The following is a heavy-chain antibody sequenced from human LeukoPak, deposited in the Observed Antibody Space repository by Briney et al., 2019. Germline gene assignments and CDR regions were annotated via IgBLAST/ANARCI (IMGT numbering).Heavy chain of an antibody. J-gene: IGHJ4*02. CDR3: ARNIVGPRQVDY. V-gene: IGHV4-59*01. D-gene: IGHD1-26*01. Sequence: PSETLSFTCTVSGGSISSYYWSWIRRPPGKGLEWIGYIYHSGTTNYNPSLKSRVTISVDTSKSQFSLKLSSVTAADTAIYYCARNIVGPRQVDYWGQGALVTVSS. CDR2: IYHSGTT. CDR1: GGSISSYY.